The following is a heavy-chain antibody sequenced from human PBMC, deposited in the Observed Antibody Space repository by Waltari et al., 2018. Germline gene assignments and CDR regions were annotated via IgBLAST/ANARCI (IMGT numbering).Heavy chain of an antibody. J-gene: IGHJ4*02. CDR3: ASSYYDYVWGSYRLGDY. CDR2: IYYTGRT. D-gene: IGHD3-16*02. Sequence: RRPRGEGLGWIATIYYTGRTYFNPPLKIRVTISVDTSKNQFSLRLSSVTAADTAVYYWASSYYDYVWGSYRLGDYWGQGTLVTVSS. V-gene: IGHV4-39*01.